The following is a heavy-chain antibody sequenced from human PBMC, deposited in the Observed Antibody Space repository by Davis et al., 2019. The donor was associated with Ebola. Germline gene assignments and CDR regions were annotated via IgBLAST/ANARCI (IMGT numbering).Heavy chain of an antibody. CDR1: GLTFSSYV. CDR3: AKGVLWFGEGDNY. D-gene: IGHD3-10*01. CDR2: ISGSGGTT. V-gene: IGHV3-23*01. J-gene: IGHJ4*02. Sequence: PGGSLRLSCAASGLTFSSYVMSWVRQAPGKGLEWISAISGSGGTTYYADSVKGRFTISRDNSKHTLHLQMTSLRAEDTAVYYCAKGVLWFGEGDNYWGQGTLVTVSS.